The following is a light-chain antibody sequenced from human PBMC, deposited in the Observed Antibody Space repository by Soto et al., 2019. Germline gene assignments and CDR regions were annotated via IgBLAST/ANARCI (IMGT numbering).Light chain of an antibody. Sequence: QSALNQPASVSGSPGQSITISCTGTSSDLGGYNYVSWYQHSPGKAPKLMIYEVSNRPSGVSNRFSGSKSGNTASLTIAGLQAEDEADYYCSSYTSSSTIVFGGGTKLTVL. CDR3: SSYTSSSTIV. J-gene: IGLJ2*01. CDR1: SSDLGGYNY. CDR2: EVS. V-gene: IGLV2-14*01.